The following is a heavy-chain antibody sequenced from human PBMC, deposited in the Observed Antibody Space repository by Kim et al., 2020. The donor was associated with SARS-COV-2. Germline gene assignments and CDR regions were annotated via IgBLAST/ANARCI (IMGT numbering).Heavy chain of an antibody. CDR1: GFTFSNYW. D-gene: IGHD3-10*01. CDR3: ARTRFEQRPFDY. Sequence: GGSLRLSCAASGFTFSNYWMHWVRQAPGKGLVWVSRINSDGTSTSYADSVKGRFTISRDNAKNTLYLQMNSLRAEDTAVYYCARTRFEQRPFDYWGQGTLVTISS. J-gene: IGHJ4*02. CDR2: INSDGTST. V-gene: IGHV3-74*01.